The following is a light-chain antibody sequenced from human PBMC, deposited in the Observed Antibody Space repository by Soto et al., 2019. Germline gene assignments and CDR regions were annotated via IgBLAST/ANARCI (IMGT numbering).Light chain of an antibody. CDR3: QQLFDSPIT. J-gene: IGKJ5*01. V-gene: IGKV3-20*01. CDR1: QSVTSSY. CDR2: AAS. Sequence: EIVLTQSPGTLSLSPGERATLSCRASQSVTSSYLAWYQQKPGQAPRLLIYAASTLESGVPSRFSATVPGTEFSLTITSLQPEDFATYYCQQLFDSPITFGQGTRLEI.